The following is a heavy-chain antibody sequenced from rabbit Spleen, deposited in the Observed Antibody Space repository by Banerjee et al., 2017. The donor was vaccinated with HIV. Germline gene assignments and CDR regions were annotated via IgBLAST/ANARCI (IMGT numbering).Heavy chain of an antibody. CDR1: GFSFSSSYD. Sequence: VESGGGLVKPGASLTLTCKASGFSFSSSYDMCWVRQAPGKGLEWIACIDTGSSGFTYFASWAKGRFTISKPSSTTVTLQMTGLTAADTATYFCARNYVNAFDLWGPGTLAPS. V-gene: IGHV1S40*01. CDR2: IDTGSSGFT. CDR3: ARNYVNAFDL. D-gene: IGHD1-1*01. J-gene: IGHJ2*01.